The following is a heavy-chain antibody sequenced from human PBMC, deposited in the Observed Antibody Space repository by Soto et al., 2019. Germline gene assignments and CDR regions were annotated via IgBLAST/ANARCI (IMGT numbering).Heavy chain of an antibody. CDR2: ISSSSSYI. Sequence: EVQLVESGGGLVKPGGSLRLSCAASGFTFSSYSMNWVRQAPGKGLEWVSSISSSSSYIYYADSVKGRFTSSRDNAKNSLYLQMNSLRAEETAVYYCARGRGAAGTDSVQYYGMDVWGQGTTVTVS. CDR1: GFTFSSYS. V-gene: IGHV3-21*01. D-gene: IGHD6-13*01. CDR3: ARGRGAAGTDSVQYYGMDV. J-gene: IGHJ6*02.